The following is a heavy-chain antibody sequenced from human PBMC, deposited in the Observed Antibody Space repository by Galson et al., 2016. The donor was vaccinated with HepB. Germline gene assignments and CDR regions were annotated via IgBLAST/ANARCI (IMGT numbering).Heavy chain of an antibody. Sequence: SETLSLTCTVSGGSISSGSYYWGWIRQSPGKGLEWIGSIYYSGSTYYNPSLKSRVTISVDTSKNQFSLKLNSVTAADTTVYYCGRHGVAGVAGFDYWGQGTLVTVSS. CDR1: GGSISSGSYY. V-gene: IGHV4-39*01. D-gene: IGHD6-19*01. CDR3: GRHGVAGVAGFDY. CDR2: IYYSGST. J-gene: IGHJ4*02.